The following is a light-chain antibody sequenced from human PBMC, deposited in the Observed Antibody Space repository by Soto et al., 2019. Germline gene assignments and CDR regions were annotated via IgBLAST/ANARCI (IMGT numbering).Light chain of an antibody. CDR1: QSINNF. CDR3: QQYHYSVLT. V-gene: IGKV1-39*01. CDR2: AAS. J-gene: IGKJ4*01. Sequence: DIQMPQSPSSLSASVGDRVTITCRASQSINNFLNWYQHKPGKAPKVLISAASTLRSGVPSRFSGSGSGTDFTLTISSLQPDDSATYYCQQYHYSVLTFGGGTTVEIK.